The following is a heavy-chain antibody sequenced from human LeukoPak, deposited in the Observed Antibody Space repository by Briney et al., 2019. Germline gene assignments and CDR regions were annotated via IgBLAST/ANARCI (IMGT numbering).Heavy chain of an antibody. V-gene: IGHV3-11*04. D-gene: IGHD2-2*02. CDR1: GFTFSDYY. Sequence: GGSLRLSCAASGFTFSDYYMSWIRQAPGKGLEWVSYISSGGSPIYYADSVKGRFTISRDNAKNSLYLQMNSLRAEDTAVYYCVRAVPAAVLGAFDIWGQGSMVTVSS. CDR3: VRAVPAAVLGAFDI. J-gene: IGHJ3*02. CDR2: ISSGGSPI.